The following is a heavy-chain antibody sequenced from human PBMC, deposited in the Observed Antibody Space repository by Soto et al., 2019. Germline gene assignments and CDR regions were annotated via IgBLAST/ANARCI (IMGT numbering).Heavy chain of an antibody. V-gene: IGHV3-7*01. Sequence: EVHLVESGGGLVQTGGSLRLSCAISESTVSRDWMNWVRQAPGKGLEWVAHTNQDGSEKYYADSVKGRFTISRENAKKSLYLQMNSLRAGDTAMYYCSGGVGDAFWGQGTLVTVSS. CDR3: SGGVGDAF. CDR1: ESTVSRDW. D-gene: IGHD1-26*01. CDR2: TNQDGSEK. J-gene: IGHJ4*02.